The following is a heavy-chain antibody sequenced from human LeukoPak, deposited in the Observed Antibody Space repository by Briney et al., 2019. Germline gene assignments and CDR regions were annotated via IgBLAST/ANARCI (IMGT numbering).Heavy chain of an antibody. Sequence: GGSLRLSCAASGFTVSSNYMSWVRQAPGKGLEWVSAISGSGSTTYYADSVKGRFAISRDNSKNTLFLQMNSLTAEDTAIYSCARPRLEYCSGGSCFDAFDIWGQGTMVTVSS. CDR1: GFTVSSNY. V-gene: IGHV3-23*01. CDR2: ISGSGSTT. J-gene: IGHJ3*02. D-gene: IGHD2-15*01. CDR3: ARPRLEYCSGGSCFDAFDI.